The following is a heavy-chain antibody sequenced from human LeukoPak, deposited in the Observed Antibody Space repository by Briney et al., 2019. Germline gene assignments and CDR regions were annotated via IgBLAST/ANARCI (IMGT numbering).Heavy chain of an antibody. CDR3: ARPSYDILTGYYRSWFDP. J-gene: IGHJ5*02. CDR2: IIPIFGTA. Sequence: EASVKVSCRASGGTFSIYAISWVRQAPGQGLERMGGIIPIFGTANYAQKFQGRVTITADESTSTPYMELSSLRSEDTAVYYCARPSYDILTGYYRSWFDPWGQGTLVTVSS. CDR1: GGTFSIYA. V-gene: IGHV1-69*01. D-gene: IGHD3-9*01.